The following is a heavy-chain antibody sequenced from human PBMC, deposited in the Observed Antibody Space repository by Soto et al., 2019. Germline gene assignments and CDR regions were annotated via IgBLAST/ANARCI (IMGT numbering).Heavy chain of an antibody. V-gene: IGHV4-39*02. CDR1: GGSISSTGHY. CDR3: ATLMGVVTVDY. D-gene: IGHD2-21*02. CDR2: IYYAGSP. Sequence: QLQLQESGPGLVKPSETLSLTCSVSGGSISSTGHYWGWIRQPPGKGLEWIGNIYYAGSPYYNPSLKSRVTLPVDTCKYHFCLALGSVTVADTAAYYCATLMGVVTVDYWGQGALVTVSS. J-gene: IGHJ4*02.